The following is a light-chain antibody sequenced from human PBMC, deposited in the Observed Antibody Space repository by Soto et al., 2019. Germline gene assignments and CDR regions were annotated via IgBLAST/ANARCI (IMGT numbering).Light chain of an antibody. CDR3: QHYATSPQT. J-gene: IGKJ1*01. V-gene: IGKV3-20*01. CDR1: QSVSNSY. CDR2: GAS. Sequence: EIVLTQSPGTLSLSPGERATLSCRASQSVSNSYLAWYQQKPGQAPRLLIYGASNSATGIPDRFSGSGSGTDFTLTIGRLEPEDCAVYYCQHYATSPQTFGQGTKVDIK.